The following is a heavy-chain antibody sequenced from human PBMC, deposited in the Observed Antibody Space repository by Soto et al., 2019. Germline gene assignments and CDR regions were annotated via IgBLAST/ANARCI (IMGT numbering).Heavy chain of an antibody. Sequence: QVQLVQSGAEVKRPGASVRLFCKASGYTFSSYYIHWVRQAPGQGLEWMGMVNPSTGAAPYAQKFQGRLTLTRDMSTRKVFMELNSLRSDDTAVYYCTRRDYGDYDYFDSWGQGTLVAVS. CDR1: GYTFSSYY. CDR3: TRRDYGDYDYFDS. D-gene: IGHD4-17*01. J-gene: IGHJ4*02. CDR2: VNPSTGAA. V-gene: IGHV1-46*01.